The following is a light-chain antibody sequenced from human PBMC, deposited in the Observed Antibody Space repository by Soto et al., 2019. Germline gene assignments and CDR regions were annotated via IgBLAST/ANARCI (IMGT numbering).Light chain of an antibody. CDR2: AAS. CDR3: QNLNDYRYT. J-gene: IGKJ2*01. Sequence: DIQLTQSPSFMSESVGDRVTITCRASQAISSSLAWYQHNPGKAPKLMIYAASTLQNGVASSFSGSGSGTEFPLTISSLQPEDFGTSYCQNLNDYRYTFGQGTKVEIK. CDR1: QAISSS. V-gene: IGKV1-9*01.